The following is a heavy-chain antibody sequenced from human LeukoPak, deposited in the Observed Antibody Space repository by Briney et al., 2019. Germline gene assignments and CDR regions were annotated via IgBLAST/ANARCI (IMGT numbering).Heavy chain of an antibody. CDR2: IYYSGST. Sequence: PSETLSLTCTVSGGSISSYYWSWIRQPPGKGLEWIGCIYYSGSTNYNPSLKSRVTISVDTSKNQFSLKLSSVTAADTAVYYCVGVVWYSSSWYYFDYWGQGTLVTVSS. CDR1: GGSISSYY. D-gene: IGHD6-13*01. V-gene: IGHV4-59*01. CDR3: VGVVWYSSSWYYFDY. J-gene: IGHJ4*02.